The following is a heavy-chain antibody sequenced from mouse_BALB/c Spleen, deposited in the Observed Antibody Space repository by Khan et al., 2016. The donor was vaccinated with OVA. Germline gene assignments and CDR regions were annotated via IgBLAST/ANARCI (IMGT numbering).Heavy chain of an antibody. CDR1: GFTFSSYG. Sequence: EVRLVESGGDLVQPGGSRKLSCAASGFTFSSYGMHWVRQAPEKGLEWVAYISGDSNTIYYADTVKGRFTISRDNPSNTLFLQMTSLMSEDTAMYYCATSYFYGYYFDYWGPGTTLTVSS. CDR3: ATSYFYGYYFDY. CDR2: ISGDSNTI. J-gene: IGHJ2*01. D-gene: IGHD1-1*01. V-gene: IGHV5-17*02.